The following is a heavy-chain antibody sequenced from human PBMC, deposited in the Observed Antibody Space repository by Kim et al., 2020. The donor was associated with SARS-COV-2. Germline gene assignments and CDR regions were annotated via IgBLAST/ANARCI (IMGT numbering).Heavy chain of an antibody. CDR2: IYYSGST. D-gene: IGHD3-10*01. J-gene: IGHJ1*01. CDR3: ARASQLLWFGEGTTFQH. CDR1: GGSISSGGYY. V-gene: IGHV4-31*03. Sequence: SETLSLTCTVSGGSISSGGYYWSWIRQHPGKGLEWIGYIYYSGSTYYNPSLKSRVTISVDTSKNQFSLKLSSVTAADTAVYYCARASQLLWFGEGTTFQHWGQGTLVTVSS.